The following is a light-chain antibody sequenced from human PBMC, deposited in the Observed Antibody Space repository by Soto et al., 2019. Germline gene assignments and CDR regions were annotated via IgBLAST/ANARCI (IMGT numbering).Light chain of an antibody. J-gene: IGLJ1*01. CDR2: AVS. CDR3: SSYAGNYIYV. V-gene: IGLV2-11*01. CDR1: SSYIGPYDH. Sequence: QSALTQPRSVSGSPGQSVTISCTRTSSYIGPYDHVACYQQHPGKAPKLIIFAVSKRPSGVPDRFSGSKSGNTASLTISGLQAEDEADYYCSSYAGNYIYVFATGTKLTVL.